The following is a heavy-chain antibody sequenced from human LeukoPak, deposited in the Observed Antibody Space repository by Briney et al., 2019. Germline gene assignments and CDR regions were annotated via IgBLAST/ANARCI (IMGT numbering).Heavy chain of an antibody. Sequence: ASVKVSCKASGYTFTGFYMHWVRQAPGQGLEWVGWINPNSGGTNYAQKFQGRVTMTRDTSISTAYMELSRLRSDDTAVYYCARGRRWKWELLPVYWGQGTLVTVSS. D-gene: IGHD1-26*01. CDR2: INPNSGGT. CDR1: GYTFTGFY. V-gene: IGHV1-2*02. CDR3: ARGRRWKWELLPVY. J-gene: IGHJ4*02.